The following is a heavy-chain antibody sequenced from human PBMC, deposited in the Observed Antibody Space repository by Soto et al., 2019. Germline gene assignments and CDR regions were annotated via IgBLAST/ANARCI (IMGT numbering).Heavy chain of an antibody. D-gene: IGHD3-22*01. V-gene: IGHV3-21*01. CDR3: ASPIYYYDSSGYYN. J-gene: IGHJ4*02. CDR2: ISSISSYI. Sequence: PGRSLRLSCAASGFTFSSYSMNWVRQAPGKGLEWVSSISSISSYIYYADSVKGRFTISRANAKSSLYLQMNSLRVEDTAVYYCASPIYYYDSSGYYNWGQGILVTVS. CDR1: GFTFSSYS.